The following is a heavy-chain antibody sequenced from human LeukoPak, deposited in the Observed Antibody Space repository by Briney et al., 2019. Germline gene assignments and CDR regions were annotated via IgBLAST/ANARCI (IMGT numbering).Heavy chain of an antibody. CDR1: GYTFTGYY. J-gene: IGHJ6*02. V-gene: IGHV1-2*02. Sequence: ASVRVSCKASGYTFTGYYMHWVRQAPGQGLEWMGWINPNSGGTNYAQKFQGRVTMTRDTSISTAYMELSRLRSDDTAVYYCASATYYYDSSGYYYYYGMDVWGQGTTVTVSS. D-gene: IGHD3-22*01. CDR2: INPNSGGT. CDR3: ASATYYYDSSGYYYYYGMDV.